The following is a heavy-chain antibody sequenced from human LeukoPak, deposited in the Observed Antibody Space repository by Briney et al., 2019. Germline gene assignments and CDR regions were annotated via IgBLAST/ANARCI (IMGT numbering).Heavy chain of an antibody. V-gene: IGHV1-18*04. J-gene: IGHJ4*02. Sequence: ASVKVSCKASGYTFTSYGISWVRQAPGQGLEWMGWISAYNGNTNYAQKLQGRVTMTTDTSTSTAYMELRSLRSDDTAVYYCARGKVAMVRGVISRPYYFDYWGQGTLVTVSS. D-gene: IGHD3-10*01. CDR2: ISAYNGNT. CDR1: GYTFTSYG. CDR3: ARGKVAMVRGVISRPYYFDY.